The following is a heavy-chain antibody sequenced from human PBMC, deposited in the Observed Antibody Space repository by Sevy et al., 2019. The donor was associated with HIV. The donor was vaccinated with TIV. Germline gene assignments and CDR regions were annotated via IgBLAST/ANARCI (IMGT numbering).Heavy chain of an antibody. CDR2: INQVGTEK. V-gene: IGHV3-7*01. J-gene: IGHJ3*02. D-gene: IGHD2-2*01. Sequence: GGYLRLSCAASGFSFTSYWMSWVRQTPEKGLEWVANINQVGTEKNYVDSVKGRFTISRDNAKNTLYLHMNRLRSEDTVVYYCANKSSSRRNDAYDTWGKGIMGPVSS. CDR1: GFSFTSYW. CDR3: ANKSSSRRNDAYDT.